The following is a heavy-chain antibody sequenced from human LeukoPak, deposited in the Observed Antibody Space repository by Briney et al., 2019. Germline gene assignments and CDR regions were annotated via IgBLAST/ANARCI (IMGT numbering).Heavy chain of an antibody. Sequence: PGGSLRLSCAASGFTFSSYSMNWVRQAPGKGLEWVSSISSSSSYIYYADSVKGRFTISRDNAKNSLYLQMNSLRAEDTAVYYCARDLRGYWYYYGMDVWGQGTTVTVSS. J-gene: IGHJ6*02. CDR1: GFTFSSYS. V-gene: IGHV3-21*01. CDR3: ARDLRGYWYYYGMDV. CDR2: ISSSSSYI.